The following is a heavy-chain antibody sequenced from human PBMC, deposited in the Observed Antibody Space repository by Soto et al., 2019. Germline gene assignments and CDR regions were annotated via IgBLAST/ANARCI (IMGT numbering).Heavy chain of an antibody. CDR1: GGSINSYY. D-gene: IGHD2-21*02. V-gene: IGHV4-59*01. Sequence: ASETLSLTCTVSGGSINSYYWSWIRQPPGKGLEWIGHIYYSGSTNFNPSLKSRVTISVDTSKNQFSLNLSSVTAADTAVYYCARTGSRSAIVWGQGTLVTVSS. CDR3: ARTGSRSAIV. CDR2: IYYSGST. J-gene: IGHJ4*02.